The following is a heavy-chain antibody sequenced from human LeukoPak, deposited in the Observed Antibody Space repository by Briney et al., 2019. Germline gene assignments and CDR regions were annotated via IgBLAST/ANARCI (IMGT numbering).Heavy chain of an antibody. CDR1: GISFSNYS. CDR2: ISSSSRFI. J-gene: IGHJ6*04. D-gene: IGHD3-10*02. CDR3: AELGITMIGGV. V-gene: IGHV3-21*01. Sequence: PGGSLRLSCAASGISFSNYSMNWVRQAPGKGLEWVSLISSSSRFIYYGDSVKGRFTISRDNAKKSLYLQMNSLRAEDTAVYYCAELGITMIGGVWGKGTTVTISS.